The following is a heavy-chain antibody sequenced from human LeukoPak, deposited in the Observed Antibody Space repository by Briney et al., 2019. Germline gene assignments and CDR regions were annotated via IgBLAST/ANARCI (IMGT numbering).Heavy chain of an antibody. D-gene: IGHD2-2*03. Sequence: GGSLRLSCAASGFTVSSNYMSWVRQAPGKGLEWVSVIYSGGSTYYADSVKGRFTISRDNSKNTLYLQMNSLRAEDTAVYYCARSLVDIVLVPAAIAFDYWGQGTLVTVSS. V-gene: IGHV3-53*01. CDR2: IYSGGST. J-gene: IGHJ4*02. CDR1: GFTVSSNY. CDR3: ARSLVDIVLVPAAIAFDY.